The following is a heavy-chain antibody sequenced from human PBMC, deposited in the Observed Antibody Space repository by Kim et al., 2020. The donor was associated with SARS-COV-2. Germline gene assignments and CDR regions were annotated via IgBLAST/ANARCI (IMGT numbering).Heavy chain of an antibody. CDR1: GGTFSSYA. CDR3: ASTAMAMVRGVTTFDY. J-gene: IGHJ4*02. D-gene: IGHD3-10*01. CDR2: IIPIFGTA. V-gene: IGHV1-69*13. Sequence: SVKVSCKASGGTFSSYAISWVRQAPGQGLEWMGGIIPIFGTANYAQKFQGRVTITADESTSTAYMELSSLRSEDTAVYYCASTAMAMVRGVTTFDYWGQGTLVTVSS.